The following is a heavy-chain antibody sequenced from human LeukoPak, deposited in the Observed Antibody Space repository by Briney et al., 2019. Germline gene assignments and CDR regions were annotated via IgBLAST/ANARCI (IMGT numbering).Heavy chain of an antibody. CDR1: GFTFSSYA. CDR3: ARARVYTWYFDL. V-gene: IGHV3-30*04. J-gene: IGHJ2*01. Sequence: GRSLRLSCAASGFTFSSYAMHWVRQAPGKGLEWVAVISYDGSNKYYADSVKGRFTISRDNSKNTLYLQMNSLRAEDTAVYYCARARVYTWYFDLWGRGTLVTVSS. D-gene: IGHD5/OR15-5a*01. CDR2: ISYDGSNK.